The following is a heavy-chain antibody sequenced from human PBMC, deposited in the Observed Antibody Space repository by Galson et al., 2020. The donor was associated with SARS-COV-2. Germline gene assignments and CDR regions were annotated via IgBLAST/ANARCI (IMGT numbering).Heavy chain of an antibody. CDR2: IYSGGST. CDR1: GFTFSSYA. Sequence: GGSLRLSCAASGFTFSSYAMSWVRQAPGKGLEWVSVIYSGGSTYYADSVKGRFTISRDNSKNTLYLQMNSLRAEDTAVYYCAKDPTTPLRNWGQGTLVTVSS. V-gene: IGHV3-23*03. J-gene: IGHJ4*02. CDR3: AKDPTTPLRN.